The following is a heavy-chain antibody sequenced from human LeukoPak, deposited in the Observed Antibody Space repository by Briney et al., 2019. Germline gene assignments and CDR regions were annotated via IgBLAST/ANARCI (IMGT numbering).Heavy chain of an antibody. Sequence: GGSLRLSCAASGFTVSSNYMSWVRQAPGKGLEWVSVIYSGGSTYYADSVKGRFTISRDNSKNTLYLQMNSLRAEDTAVYYCARTYYDFWSGYSPVDYWGQGTLVTVSS. D-gene: IGHD3-3*01. CDR2: IYSGGST. J-gene: IGHJ4*02. V-gene: IGHV3-53*01. CDR3: ARTYYDFWSGYSPVDY. CDR1: GFTVSSNY.